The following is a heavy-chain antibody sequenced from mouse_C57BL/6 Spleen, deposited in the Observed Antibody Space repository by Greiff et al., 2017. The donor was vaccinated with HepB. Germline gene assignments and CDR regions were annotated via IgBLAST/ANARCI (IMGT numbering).Heavy chain of an antibody. V-gene: IGHV5-17*01. D-gene: IGHD2-4*01. J-gene: IGHJ2*01. Sequence: DVHLVESGGGLVKPGGSLKLSCAASGFTFSDYGMHWVRQALEKGLEWVAYISSGSSTIYYADTVKGRFTISRDNAKNTLFLQMTSLRSEDTAMYYCARRTYDYDGTSFDYWGQGTTLTVSS. CDR1: GFTFSDYG. CDR3: ARRTYDYDGTSFDY. CDR2: ISSGSSTI.